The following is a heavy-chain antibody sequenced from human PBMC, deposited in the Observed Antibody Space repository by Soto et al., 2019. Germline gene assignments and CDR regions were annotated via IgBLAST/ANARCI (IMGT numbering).Heavy chain of an antibody. CDR2: IYTSGST. Sequence: SETLPLTCTVSGGSISSYYWRCTRQPAGEGLEWIGRIYTSGSTNYNPSLKSRVTMSVDTSKNQFSLKLSSVTAADTAVYYCARDRPITIFGVAEINWFDPWGQGTLVTVSS. V-gene: IGHV4-4*07. J-gene: IGHJ5*02. CDR1: GGSISSYY. CDR3: ARDRPITIFGVAEINWFDP. D-gene: IGHD3-3*01.